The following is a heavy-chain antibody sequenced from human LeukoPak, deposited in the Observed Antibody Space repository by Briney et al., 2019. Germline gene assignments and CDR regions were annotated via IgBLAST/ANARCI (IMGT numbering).Heavy chain of an antibody. V-gene: IGHV3-9*01. D-gene: IGHD4-17*01. CDR3: ARDHDYGDYEGPAAFDS. CDR1: GFTFDDYA. J-gene: IGHJ4*02. CDR2: ISWNSGSI. Sequence: GGSLRLSCAASGFTFDDYAMHWVRQAPGKGLEWVSGISWNSGSIGYADSVKGRFTISRDNAKNSLYLQMNSLRAEDTAVYYCARDHDYGDYEGPAAFDSWGPGTLVTVSS.